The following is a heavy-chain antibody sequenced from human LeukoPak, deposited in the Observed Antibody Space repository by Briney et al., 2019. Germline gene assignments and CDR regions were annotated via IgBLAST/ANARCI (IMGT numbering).Heavy chain of an antibody. V-gene: IGHV3-30*02. J-gene: IGHJ4*02. D-gene: IGHD1-26*01. Sequence: GGSLRLSCAASGFTFSSYGMHWVRQAPGKGLEWVAFIRYDGSNKYYADSVKGRFTISRDNSKNTLYLQMNSLRAEDTAVYYCAKGLYSGSYSSGYWGQGTLVTVSP. CDR1: GFTFSSYG. CDR3: AKGLYSGSYSSGY. CDR2: IRYDGSNK.